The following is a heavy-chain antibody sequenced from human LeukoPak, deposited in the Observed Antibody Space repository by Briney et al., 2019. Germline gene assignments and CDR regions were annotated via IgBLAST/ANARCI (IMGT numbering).Heavy chain of an antibody. V-gene: IGHV3-48*04. Sequence: GGSLRLSCAASGFTFSSYGMNWVRQAPGKGLEWVSYISSSSSTIYYADSVKGQFTISRDNAKNSLYLQMNSLRAEDTAVYYCAREVGYYYYYMDVWGKGTTVTVSS. CDR1: GFTFSSYG. D-gene: IGHD1-26*01. CDR3: AREVGYYYYYMDV. CDR2: ISSSSSTI. J-gene: IGHJ6*03.